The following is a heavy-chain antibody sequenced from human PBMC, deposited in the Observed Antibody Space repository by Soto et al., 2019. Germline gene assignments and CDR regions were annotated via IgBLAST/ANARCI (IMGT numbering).Heavy chain of an antibody. Sequence: EVQLVESGGGLVQPGGSLRLSCAASGFTFSSYAMHWVRQAPGKGLEYVSAISSNGGSTYYANSVKGRFTISRDNSKNTLYLQMGSLRAEDMAVYYCAREGGGYYFDYWGQGTLGTVSS. V-gene: IGHV3-64*01. CDR3: AREGGGYYFDY. D-gene: IGHD3-16*01. J-gene: IGHJ4*02. CDR1: GFTFSSYA. CDR2: ISSNGGST.